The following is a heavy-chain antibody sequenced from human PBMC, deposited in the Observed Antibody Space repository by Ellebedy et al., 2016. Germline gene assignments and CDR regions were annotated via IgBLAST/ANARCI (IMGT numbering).Heavy chain of an antibody. J-gene: IGHJ6*04. V-gene: IGHV2-26*04. CDR1: GFSLNNARMG. Sequence: SGPTLVKPTETLTLTCTVSGFSLNNARMGVSWIRQPPGKALEWLAHIFSNDEKSYSTSLKSRHTISEDTSKSQVVLTMTNMDPVDTATYYCAWIMVRGPGDVWGKGTTVTVSS. CDR3: AWIMVRGPGDV. D-gene: IGHD3-10*01. CDR2: IFSNDEK.